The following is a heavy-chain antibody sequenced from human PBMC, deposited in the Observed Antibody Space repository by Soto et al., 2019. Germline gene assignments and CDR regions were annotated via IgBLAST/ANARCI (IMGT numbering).Heavy chain of an antibody. Sequence: PGGSLRLSCTASGFTFGDYAMSWFRQAPGKGLEWVGFIRSKAYGGTTEYAASVKGRFTISRDDSKSIAYLQMNSLKTEDTAVYYCTRASTIFGVVIAGYWGQGTLVTVSS. D-gene: IGHD3-3*01. V-gene: IGHV3-49*03. J-gene: IGHJ4*02. CDR1: GFTFGDYA. CDR3: TRASTIFGVVIAGY. CDR2: IRSKAYGGTT.